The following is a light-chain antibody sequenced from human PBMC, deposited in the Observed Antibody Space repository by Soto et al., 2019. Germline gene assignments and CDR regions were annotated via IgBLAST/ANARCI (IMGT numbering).Light chain of an antibody. V-gene: IGKV3-20*01. J-gene: IGKJ3*01. CDR2: GAS. CDR3: QHYGKFPLT. CDR1: PGTDANY. Sequence: EVVVTQSPGTLSLSPGERATLSCRASPGTDANYLAWYQQKPGQAPRLLIYGASSRATGIPDRFSSSGSRTDFTLTISRLEPEDFSMYYCQHYGKFPLTFGPGTRLDIK.